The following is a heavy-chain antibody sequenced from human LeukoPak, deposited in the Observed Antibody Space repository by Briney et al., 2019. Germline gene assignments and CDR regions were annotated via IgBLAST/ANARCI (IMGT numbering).Heavy chain of an antibody. CDR3: AKDVRDIVVVPAAIG. V-gene: IGHV3-30*18. CDR1: GFTFSSYG. J-gene: IGHJ4*02. Sequence: GGSLRLSCAASGFTFSSYGMHWVRQAPGKGLEWVAVISYDGSNKYYADSVKGRFTISRGNSKNTLYLQMNSLRAEDTAVYYCAKDVRDIVVVPAAIGWGQGTLITVSS. D-gene: IGHD2-2*02. CDR2: ISYDGSNK.